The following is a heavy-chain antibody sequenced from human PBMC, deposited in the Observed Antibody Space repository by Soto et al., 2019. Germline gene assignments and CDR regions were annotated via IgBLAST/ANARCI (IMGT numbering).Heavy chain of an antibody. D-gene: IGHD2-15*01. V-gene: IGHV3-23*01. CDR3: AKVPKDILTFDY. CDR2: ISGSGGST. J-gene: IGHJ4*02. CDR1: GFTFSGYT. Sequence: EVQLLDSGGGFVQPGGSLRLSCAASGFTFSGYTMNWVRQAPGKGLEWVSGISGSGGSTYYADSVKGRFTISRDNSKNTLYLQMNSLRAEDTAVYYCAKVPKDILTFDYWGQGTLVTVSS.